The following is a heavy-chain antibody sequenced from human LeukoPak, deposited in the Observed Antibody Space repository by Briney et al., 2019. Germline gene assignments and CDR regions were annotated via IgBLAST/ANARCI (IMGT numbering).Heavy chain of an antibody. D-gene: IGHD3-10*01. CDR2: IYHSGST. Sequence: SETRSLTCAVSGGSISSGGYSWSWIRQPPGKGLEWSGYIYHSGSTYYNPSLKSRVTISVDRSKTQFSLKLSSVTAADTAVYYCARVMADNWFDPWGQGTLVTVSS. J-gene: IGHJ5*02. V-gene: IGHV4-30-2*01. CDR3: ARVMADNWFDP. CDR1: GGSISSGGYS.